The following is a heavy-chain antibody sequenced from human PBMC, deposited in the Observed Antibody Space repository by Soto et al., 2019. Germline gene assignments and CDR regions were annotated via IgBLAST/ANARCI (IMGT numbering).Heavy chain of an antibody. CDR1: GFTFSSYA. CDR3: AKGDKKTDGFDY. CDR2: ISGSGGST. J-gene: IGHJ4*02. Sequence: EVQLLESGGGLVQPGGSLRLSCAASGFTFSSYAMSWVRQAPGKGLEWVSAISGSGGSTYYADSVKGRFTISRDNSKNPLYLQMKSLRAEDTAVYYGAKGDKKTDGFDYWGQGTLVTVSS. V-gene: IGHV3-23*01.